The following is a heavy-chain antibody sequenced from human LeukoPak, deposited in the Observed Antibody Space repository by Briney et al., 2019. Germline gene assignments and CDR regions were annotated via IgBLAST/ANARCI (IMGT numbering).Heavy chain of an antibody. CDR1: GFTFGDYG. Sequence: GGSLRLSCAASGFTFGDYGMSWVRHAPGKGLEWVSGINWNGGSTGYADSVKGRFTISRDNAKNSLYLQMNSLRAEDTALYHCARGWKDCSGGSCYPFDYWGQGTLVTVSS. V-gene: IGHV3-20*01. J-gene: IGHJ4*02. CDR2: INWNGGST. D-gene: IGHD2-15*01. CDR3: ARGWKDCSGGSCYPFDY.